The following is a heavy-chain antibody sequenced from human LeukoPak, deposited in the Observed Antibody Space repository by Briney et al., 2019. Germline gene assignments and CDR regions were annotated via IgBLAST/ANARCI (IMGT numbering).Heavy chain of an antibody. D-gene: IGHD3-22*01. CDR3: APYYYDSSGYIHNWFDP. J-gene: IGHJ5*02. V-gene: IGHV1-24*01. CDR1: GYTLTELS. Sequence: GASVKVSCKVSGYTLTELSMHWVRQAPGKGLGWMGGFDPEDGETIYAQKFQGRVTMTEDTSTDTAYMELSSLRSEDTAVYYCAPYYYDSSGYIHNWFDPWGQGTLVTVSS. CDR2: FDPEDGET.